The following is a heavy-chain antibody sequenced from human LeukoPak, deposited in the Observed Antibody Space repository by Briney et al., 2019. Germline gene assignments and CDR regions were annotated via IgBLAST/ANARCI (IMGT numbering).Heavy chain of an antibody. CDR1: GGSISSYY. Sequence: PSETLSLTCTVSGGSISSYYWSWIRQPPGKGLEWIGYIYYSGSTNYNPSLKSRVTISVDTSKNQFSLKLSSVTAADTAVYYCARLKSDIVVVVAAKEGKGFDYWGQGTLVTVSS. D-gene: IGHD2-15*01. V-gene: IGHV4-59*08. CDR3: ARLKSDIVVVVAAKEGKGFDY. J-gene: IGHJ4*02. CDR2: IYYSGST.